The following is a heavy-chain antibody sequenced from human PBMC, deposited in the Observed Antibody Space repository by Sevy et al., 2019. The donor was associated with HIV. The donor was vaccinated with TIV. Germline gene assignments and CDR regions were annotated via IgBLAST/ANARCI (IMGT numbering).Heavy chain of an antibody. CDR2: IKQDGSEK. D-gene: IGHD2-2*01. Sequence: GGSLRLSCAASGFTFSRYSMSWVRQAPGKGLEWVANIKQDGSEKHYLDSVKGRFTSSRDNARNSLNLQMNSLRAEDTAVYYCARVGGYCSSTSCYEYYYYGMDVWGQGTTVTVSS. CDR3: ARVGGYCSSTSCYEYYYYGMDV. J-gene: IGHJ6*02. CDR1: GFTFSRYS. V-gene: IGHV3-7*01.